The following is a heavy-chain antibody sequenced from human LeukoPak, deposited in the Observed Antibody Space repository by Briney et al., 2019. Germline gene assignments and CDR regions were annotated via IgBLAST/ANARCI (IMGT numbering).Heavy chain of an antibody. CDR3: ARDDGDYDWDAFDI. CDR2: INPNSGGT. CDR1: GYTFTGYY. Sequence: ASVKVSCKASGYTFTGYYMHWVRQAPGQGLEWMGWINPNSGGTNYAQKLQGRVTMTTDTSTSTAYMELRSLRSDDTAVYYCARDDGDYDWDAFDIWGQGTMVTVSS. J-gene: IGHJ3*02. D-gene: IGHD4-17*01. V-gene: IGHV1-2*02.